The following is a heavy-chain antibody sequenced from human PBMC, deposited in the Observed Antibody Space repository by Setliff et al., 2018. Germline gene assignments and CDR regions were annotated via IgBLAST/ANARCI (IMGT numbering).Heavy chain of an antibody. J-gene: IGHJ4*02. CDR2: IKSDGSSA. CDR3: ARAPFSSGWYGGWEYYFDY. Sequence: GGSLRLSCAASGFSFSTYWMHWVRQVPGKGLVWVSRIKSDGSSATYADSVKGRFTISRDNARNSLYLQMNSLRAEDTAVYYCARAPFSSGWYGGWEYYFDYWGQGTQVTVSS. V-gene: IGHV3-74*01. D-gene: IGHD6-19*01. CDR1: GFSFSTYW.